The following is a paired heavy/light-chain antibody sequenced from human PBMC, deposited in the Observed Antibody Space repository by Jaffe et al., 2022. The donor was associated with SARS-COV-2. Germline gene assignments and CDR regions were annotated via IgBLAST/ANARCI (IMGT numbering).Light chain of an antibody. CDR3: QHYNNWPLT. Sequence: EMVMTQSPATLSVSPGETATLSCRASRGISKNLAWYQQTPGQPPRLLIYGASTRATGIPARFSGSGSVTEFTLTINNLQSEDFAVYYCQHYNNWPLTFGGGTKVAIK. J-gene: IGKJ4*01. CDR1: RGISKN. CDR2: GAS. V-gene: IGKV3-15*01.
Heavy chain of an antibody. D-gene: IGHD4-17*01. CDR2: FYYTGNS. Sequence: QMQLQESGPGLVKTSQTLSLTCSVSGGSIHTQNFYWAWVRQPPGKGLEWIGCFYYTGNSYYNPSLKSRVSISADVSKNQFSLELISVTADDTSVYYCARMGFYGDFGDRGESSDGFDLWGQGTVVTVSS. CDR1: GGSIHTQNFY. V-gene: IGHV4-39*01. J-gene: IGHJ3*01. CDR3: ARMGFYGDFGDRGESSDGFDL.